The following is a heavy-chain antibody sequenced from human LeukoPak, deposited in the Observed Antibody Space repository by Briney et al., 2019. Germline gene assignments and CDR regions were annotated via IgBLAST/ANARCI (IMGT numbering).Heavy chain of an antibody. CDR3: ARAGSALPCFDY. V-gene: IGHV3-48*03. CDR2: ISSSGSSI. J-gene: IGHJ4*02. Sequence: PGGSLGLSCAASGFTFSSYEMNWVRQAPGKGLECVSYISSSGSSIYYADSVKGRFTISRDNAKNSLYLQMNSLRAEDTAVYYCARAGSALPCFDYWGQGTLVTVSS. CDR1: GFTFSSYE. D-gene: IGHD6-19*01.